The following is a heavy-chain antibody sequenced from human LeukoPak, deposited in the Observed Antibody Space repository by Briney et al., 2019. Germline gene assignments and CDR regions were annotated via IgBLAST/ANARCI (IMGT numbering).Heavy chain of an antibody. CDR2: ISSSSSYI. Sequence: GGSLRLSCAASGFTFGSYSMNWVRQAPGKGLEWVSSISSSSSYIYYADSVKGRFTISRDNAKNSLYLQMNSLRAEDTAVYYCARGEYSSSSIALDPWGQGTLVTVSS. D-gene: IGHD6-6*01. CDR3: ARGEYSSSSIALDP. V-gene: IGHV3-21*01. J-gene: IGHJ5*02. CDR1: GFTFGSYS.